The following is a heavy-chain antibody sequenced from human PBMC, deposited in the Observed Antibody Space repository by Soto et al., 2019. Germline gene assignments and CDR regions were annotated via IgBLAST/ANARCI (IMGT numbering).Heavy chain of an antibody. CDR1: GGSIRSYY. Sequence: PSETLSLTCTVSGGSIRSYYWSWIRQPPGKGLEWIGYIYYSGSTNYSPSLKSRVTISVDTSKNQFSLKLSSVTAADTAVYYCARRYGDAVDYWGQGTLVTVSS. V-gene: IGHV4-59*01. J-gene: IGHJ4*02. D-gene: IGHD4-17*01. CDR2: IYYSGST. CDR3: ARRYGDAVDY.